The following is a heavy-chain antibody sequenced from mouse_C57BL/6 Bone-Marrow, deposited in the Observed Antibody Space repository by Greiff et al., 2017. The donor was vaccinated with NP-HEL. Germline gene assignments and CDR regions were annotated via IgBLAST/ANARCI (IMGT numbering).Heavy chain of an antibody. CDR1: GYTFTDYY. J-gene: IGHJ1*03. CDR2: INPNNGGT. CDR3: ARSGIYYYGSSYWYFDV. Sequence: EVQLQQSGPELVKPGASVKISCKASGYTFTDYYMNWVKQSHGKSLEWIGDINPNNGGTSYNQKFKGKATLTVDKSSSTAYMELRSLTSEDSAVYYCARSGIYYYGSSYWYFDVWGTGTTVTVSS. V-gene: IGHV1-26*01. D-gene: IGHD1-1*01.